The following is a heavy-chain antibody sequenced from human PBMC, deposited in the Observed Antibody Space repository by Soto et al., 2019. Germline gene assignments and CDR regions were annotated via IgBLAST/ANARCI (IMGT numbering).Heavy chain of an antibody. D-gene: IGHD1-7*01. Sequence: SETLSLTCTVSGGSISSGGYYWILIRQHPGKGLEWIGYIYYSGSTYYNPSLKSRVTISVDTSKNQFSLKLSSVTAADTAVYYCAREGAGTTGDAFDIWGQGTMVTVSS. CDR2: IYYSGST. CDR1: GGSISSGGYY. CDR3: AREGAGTTGDAFDI. J-gene: IGHJ3*02. V-gene: IGHV4-31*03.